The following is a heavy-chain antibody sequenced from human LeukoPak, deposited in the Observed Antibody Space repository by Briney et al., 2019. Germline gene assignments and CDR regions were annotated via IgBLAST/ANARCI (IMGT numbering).Heavy chain of an antibody. CDR2: INHSGST. D-gene: IGHD1-26*01. CDR1: GGSFSGYY. Sequence: SETLSLTCAVYGGSFSGYYWSWIRQPPGKGLEWIGEINHSGSTNYNPSLKSRVTISVDTSKNQFSLRLSSVTAADTAVYYCARSVIVGATTTNPFDYWGQGTLVTVSS. J-gene: IGHJ4*02. V-gene: IGHV4-34*01. CDR3: ARSVIVGATTTNPFDY.